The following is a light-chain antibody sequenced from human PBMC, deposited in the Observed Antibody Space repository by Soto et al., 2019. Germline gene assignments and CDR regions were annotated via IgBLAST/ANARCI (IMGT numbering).Light chain of an antibody. CDR1: QSVDSF. Sequence: EIVLTQSPGTLSLSPGERATLSCRASQSVDSFLAWYQQKFGQTPRLLIYDASSRATGIPDRFSGSGSGTDFTLTIRRLEPEDFAVYYCQQYGSSPQAFGQGTKVEIK. V-gene: IGKV3-20*01. CDR2: DAS. CDR3: QQYGSSPQA. J-gene: IGKJ1*01.